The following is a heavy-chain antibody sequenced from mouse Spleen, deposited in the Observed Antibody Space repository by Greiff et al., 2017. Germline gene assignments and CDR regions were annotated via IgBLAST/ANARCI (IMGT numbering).Heavy chain of an antibody. CDR2: ISSGGSYT. CDR3: ARQKGAMDY. CDR1: GFTFSSYG. V-gene: IGHV5-6*01. Sequence: EVQLQQSGGDLVKPGGSLKLSCAASGFTFSSYGMSWVRQTPDKRLEWVATISSGGSYTYYPDSVKGRFTISRDNAKNTLYLQMSSLKSEDTAMYYCARQKGAMDYWGQGTSVTVSS. J-gene: IGHJ4*01.